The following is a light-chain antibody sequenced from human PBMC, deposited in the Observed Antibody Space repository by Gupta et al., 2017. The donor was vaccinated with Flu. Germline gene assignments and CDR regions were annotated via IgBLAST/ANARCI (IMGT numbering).Light chain of an antibody. CDR1: EFISSN. J-gene: IGKJ2*01. CDR2: DAS. Sequence: GERATLSCRASEFISSNLDWYQQRPGQAPRRLIFDASTRATGIPARFSGSGYGTEFTLTISNLQSEEFAVYYCKQYRNWPQTFGQGTRLEIK. CDR3: KQYRNWPQT. V-gene: IGKV3-15*01.